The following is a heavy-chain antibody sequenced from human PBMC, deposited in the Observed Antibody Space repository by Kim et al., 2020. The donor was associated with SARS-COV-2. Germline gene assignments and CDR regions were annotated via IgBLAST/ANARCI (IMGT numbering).Heavy chain of an antibody. Sequence: ASVKVSCKASGYTFTSYDINWMRQATGQGLEWMGWMNPNSGNTGYAQKFQGRVTMTRNTSISTAYMELSSLRSEDTAVYYCARVRGRYDYVWGSYRYHYPFDYWGQGTLVTVSS. CDR3: ARVRGRYDYVWGSYRYHYPFDY. CDR2: MNPNSGNT. J-gene: IGHJ4*02. CDR1: GYTFTSYD. V-gene: IGHV1-8*01. D-gene: IGHD3-16*02.